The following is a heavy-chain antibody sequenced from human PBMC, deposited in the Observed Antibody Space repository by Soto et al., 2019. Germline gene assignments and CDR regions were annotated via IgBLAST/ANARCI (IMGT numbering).Heavy chain of an antibody. CDR3: TTHNYDILTGYYSSAFDI. CDR2: IKSKTDGGTT. CDR1: GFTFSNAW. V-gene: IGHV3-15*01. J-gene: IGHJ3*02. D-gene: IGHD3-9*01. Sequence: EVQLVESGGGLVKPGGSLRLSCAASGFTFSNAWMSWVRQAPGKGLEWVGRIKSKTDGGTTDYAAPVKGRFTISRDDSQNTLYLQMNSLKTEDIAVYFCTTHNYDILTGYYSSAFDIWGQGTMVTVSS.